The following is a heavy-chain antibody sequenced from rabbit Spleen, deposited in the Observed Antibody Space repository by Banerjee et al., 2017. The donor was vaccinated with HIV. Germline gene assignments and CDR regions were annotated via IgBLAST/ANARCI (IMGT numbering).Heavy chain of an antibody. CDR2: IDTGSSGFT. Sequence: QSLEESGGDLVKPGASLTLTCTASGFSFSSSYYMCWVRQAPGKGLEWIACIDTGSSGFTYFASWAKGRFTISKTSSTTVTLQMTSLTAADTATYFCARDLVTAIGWNFALWGPGTLVTVS. J-gene: IGHJ4*01. CDR1: GFSFSSSYY. CDR3: ARDLVTAIGWNFAL. V-gene: IGHV1S40*01. D-gene: IGHD7-1*01.